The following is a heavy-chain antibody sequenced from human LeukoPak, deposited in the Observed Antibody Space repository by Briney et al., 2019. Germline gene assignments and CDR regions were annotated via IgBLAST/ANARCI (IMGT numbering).Heavy chain of an antibody. CDR3: ARDRSIGITTADRSFEY. J-gene: IGHJ4*02. D-gene: IGHD3-10*01. Sequence: HTGGSLRLSCAASGFTFSSYAMHWVRQAPGKGLEWVAVISYDGSYKYYADSVRGRFSISRDNSKNTLYLQMDSLGAEDTAVYYCARDRSIGITTADRSFEYWGQGILVSVSS. CDR2: ISYDGSYK. V-gene: IGHV3-30-3*01. CDR1: GFTFSSYA.